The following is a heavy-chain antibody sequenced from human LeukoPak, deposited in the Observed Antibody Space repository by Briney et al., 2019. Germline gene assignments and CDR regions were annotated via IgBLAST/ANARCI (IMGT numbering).Heavy chain of an antibody. CDR1: GFTFSNYA. CDR3: AKGGGIAAAGRFDS. D-gene: IGHD6-13*01. V-gene: IGHV3-23*01. J-gene: IGHJ4*02. Sequence: GGSLRLSCAASGFTFSNYALSWVRQAPGKGLEWVSTISGGGGSAYSADSVKGRFTISRDNSKSTLYLQMNSLRADDTALYYCAKGGGIAAAGRFDSWGQGTLVTVSS. CDR2: ISGGGGSA.